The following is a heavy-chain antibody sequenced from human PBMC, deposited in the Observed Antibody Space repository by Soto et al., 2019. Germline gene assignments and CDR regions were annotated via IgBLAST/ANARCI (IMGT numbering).Heavy chain of an antibody. D-gene: IGHD3-3*01. CDR2: IIPIFGTA. Sequence: QVQLVQSGAEVKKPGSSVKVSCKASGGTFSSYAISWVRQAPGQGLEWMGGIIPIFGTANYAQKFQGRVTITADESTSTAYMELSSLRSEDTALYYCARVDTIFGVVTNHLLDYWGHGTLVTVSS. J-gene: IGHJ4*01. CDR3: ARVDTIFGVVTNHLLDY. CDR1: GGTFSSYA. V-gene: IGHV1-69*01.